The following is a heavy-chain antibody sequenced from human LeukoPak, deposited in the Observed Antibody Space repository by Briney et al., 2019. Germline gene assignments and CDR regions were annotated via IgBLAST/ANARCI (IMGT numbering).Heavy chain of an antibody. CDR2: IPSDGSKK. Sequence: GRSLRLSCAASGFTFSSYALHWVRQAPGKGLDWVAVIPSDGSKKYYADSVQGRFIISRDNSKNTMYLQMNSLRVEDTAVYYCARDGASRGAPDDYWGQGTLVTVSS. V-gene: IGHV3-30-3*01. CDR3: ARDGASRGAPDDY. D-gene: IGHD2-15*01. J-gene: IGHJ4*02. CDR1: GFTFSSYA.